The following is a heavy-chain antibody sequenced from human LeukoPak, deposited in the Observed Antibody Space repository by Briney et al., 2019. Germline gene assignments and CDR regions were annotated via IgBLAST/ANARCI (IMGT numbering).Heavy chain of an antibody. CDR2: IGAYSGNT. CDR1: GYTFTNSG. J-gene: IGHJ5*02. Sequence: GASVKVSCKASGYTFTNSGLSWVRQAPGQGLQWLGLIGAYSGNTNYARKFQDRVTMTTDTSTSTAYMELRSLGFADTAIYYCASHFYYYNSGSYYAFDPWGQGTLVTVSS. V-gene: IGHV1-18*01. D-gene: IGHD3-10*01. CDR3: ASHFYYYNSGSYYAFDP.